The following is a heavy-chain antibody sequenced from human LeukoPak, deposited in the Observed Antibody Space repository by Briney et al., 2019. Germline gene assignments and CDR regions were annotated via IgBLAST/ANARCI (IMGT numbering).Heavy chain of an antibody. CDR2: IWYGGSNK. V-gene: IGHV3-30*02. Sequence: GGSLRLSCAASGFTFSSYGMHWVRQAPGKGLEWVAVIWYGGSNKYYADSVKGRFTISRDNSKNTLYLQMNSLRAEDTAVYYCAKLDYDYVWGGRDFWGQGTLVTVAS. J-gene: IGHJ4*02. CDR1: GFTFSSYG. D-gene: IGHD3-16*01. CDR3: AKLDYDYVWGGRDF.